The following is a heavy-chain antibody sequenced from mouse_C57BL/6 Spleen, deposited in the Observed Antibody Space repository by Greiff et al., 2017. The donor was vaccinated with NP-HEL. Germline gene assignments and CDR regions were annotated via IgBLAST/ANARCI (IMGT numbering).Heavy chain of an antibody. CDR2: IDPETGGT. CDR3: TRGEDWGNY. D-gene: IGHD4-1*01. CDR1: GYTFTDYE. V-gene: IGHV1-15*01. Sequence: VQLQQSGAELVRPGASVTLSCTASGYTFTDYEMHWVKQTPVHSLEWIGAIDPETGGTAYNQKFKGKAILTADKSSSTAYMELRSLTSEDSAVYYCTRGEDWGNYWGQGTTLTVSS. J-gene: IGHJ2*01.